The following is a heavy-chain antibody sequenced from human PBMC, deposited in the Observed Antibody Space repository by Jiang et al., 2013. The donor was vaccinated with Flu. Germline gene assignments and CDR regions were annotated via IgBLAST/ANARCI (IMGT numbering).Heavy chain of an antibody. CDR2: VYGSGRT. CDR1: GGSISRGDYH. CDR3: ARQPSSGNSFGWFDP. J-gene: IGHJ5*02. Sequence: GPGLVKPSQTLSLTCTVSGGSISRGDYHWSWIRQHPGEGLEWIGWVYGSGRTKYNPSLRSRVSISMDTSKNQFSLTLTSVTAADTAVYYCARQPSSGNSFGWFDPWGQGTRVTVSS. D-gene: IGHD4-23*01. V-gene: IGHV4-31*03.